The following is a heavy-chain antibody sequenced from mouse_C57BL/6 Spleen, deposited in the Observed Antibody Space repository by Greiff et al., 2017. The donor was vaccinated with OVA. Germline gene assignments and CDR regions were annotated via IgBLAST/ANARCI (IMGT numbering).Heavy chain of an antibody. Sequence: VKLQQPGAELVKPGASVKLSCKASGYTFTSYWMQWVKQRPGQGLEWIGEIDPSDSYTNYNQKFKGKATLTVDTSSSTAYMQLSSLTSEDSAVYYCARNKDGYDDWFAYWGQGTLVTVSA. J-gene: IGHJ3*01. CDR1: GYTFTSYW. CDR3: ARNKDGYDDWFAY. V-gene: IGHV1-50*01. CDR2: IDPSDSYT. D-gene: IGHD2-2*01.